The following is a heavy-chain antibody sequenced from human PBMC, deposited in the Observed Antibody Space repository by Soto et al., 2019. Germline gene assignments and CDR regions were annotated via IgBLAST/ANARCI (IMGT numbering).Heavy chain of an antibody. Sequence: QVQLQESGPGLVKPSGTLSLTCAVSSGSISSSNWWSWVRQPQGKGLEWIGEIYHSGSTNYNPSLMSRVTMSVDKSKNQCSLKLSSVTAADTAVYYCARVYGSGSYSYYYMYVWGKGTTVTVSS. CDR1: SGSISSSNW. V-gene: IGHV4-4*02. J-gene: IGHJ6*03. CDR3: ARVYGSGSYSYYYMYV. CDR2: IYHSGST. D-gene: IGHD3-10*01.